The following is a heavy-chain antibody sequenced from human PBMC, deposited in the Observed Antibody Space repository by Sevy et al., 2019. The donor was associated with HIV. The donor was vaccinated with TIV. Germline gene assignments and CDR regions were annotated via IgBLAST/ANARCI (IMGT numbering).Heavy chain of an antibody. CDR2: IWYDGTNK. V-gene: IGHV3-33*01. D-gene: IGHD3-3*01. J-gene: IGHJ4*02. CDR1: GFTFSSYG. CDR3: AREGLLEWLFSFDY. Sequence: GGSLRLSCAASGFTFSSYGMHWVHQAPGKGLEWVAVIWYDGTNKYYADSVKGRFTISRDNSNNTLYLQMNSLRAEDTAVYYCAREGLLEWLFSFDYWGQGTLVTVSS.